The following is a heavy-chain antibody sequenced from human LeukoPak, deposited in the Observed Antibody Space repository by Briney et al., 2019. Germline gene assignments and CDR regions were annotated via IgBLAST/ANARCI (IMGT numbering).Heavy chain of an antibody. CDR1: GFTFSSYS. Sequence: PGGSLRLSCAASGFTFSSYSMHWVRQAPGKGLEYVSTITSDGGSTYYANSVRGRFTISRDNSKNTLSLQMGSLRAEDMAVYYCARERYSSNWNDAFGIWGQGTMVTVSS. CDR2: ITSDGGST. D-gene: IGHD6-13*01. V-gene: IGHV3-64*01. J-gene: IGHJ3*02. CDR3: ARERYSSNWNDAFGI.